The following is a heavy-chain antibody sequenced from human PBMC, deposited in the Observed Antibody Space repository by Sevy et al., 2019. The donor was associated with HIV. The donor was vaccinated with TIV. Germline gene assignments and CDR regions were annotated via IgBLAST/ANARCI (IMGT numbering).Heavy chain of an antibody. D-gene: IGHD6-19*01. CDR3: ATPNANGWYEGTGGYFDI. CDR2: LYSTGST. CDR1: GGSISSSSYY. Sequence: SETLSLTCSVSGGSISSSSYYWGWIRQPPGKGLEWIGSLYSTGSTSYNPSLRSRVTVSADTSKHQFSLKLDSVSAADTAVYYCATPNANGWYEGTGGYFDIWGRGTLVTVSS. J-gene: IGHJ2*01. V-gene: IGHV4-39*01.